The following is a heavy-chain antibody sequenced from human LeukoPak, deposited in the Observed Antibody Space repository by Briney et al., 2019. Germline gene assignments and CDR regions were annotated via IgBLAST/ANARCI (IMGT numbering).Heavy chain of an antibody. CDR2: FYSGGRT. J-gene: IGHJ3*02. Sequence: GGSLRLSCAASGLTVSSNYMRWVRQAPGKGLEWVSVFYSGGRTYYADSVKGRFTISRDNSKNTLYLQINSLRAEDTAVYFCVRYYDSSGYTQGAFDIWGQGTMVTVSS. D-gene: IGHD3-22*01. CDR3: VRYYDSSGYTQGAFDI. V-gene: IGHV3-66*02. CDR1: GLTVSSNY.